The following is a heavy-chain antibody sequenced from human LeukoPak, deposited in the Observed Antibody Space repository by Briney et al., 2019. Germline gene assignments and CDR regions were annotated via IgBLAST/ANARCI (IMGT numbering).Heavy chain of an antibody. CDR2: IYTSGST. J-gene: IGHJ6*03. CDR1: GYSISSSYY. D-gene: IGHD3-3*01. Sequence: SETLSLTCTVSGYSISSSYYWSWIRQPAGKGLEWIGRIYTSGSTNYNPSLKSRVTMSIDTSKNQFSLKLSSVTAADTAVYYCARDARTRGYYYMDVWGKGTTVTISS. V-gene: IGHV4-4*07. CDR3: ARDARTRGYYYMDV.